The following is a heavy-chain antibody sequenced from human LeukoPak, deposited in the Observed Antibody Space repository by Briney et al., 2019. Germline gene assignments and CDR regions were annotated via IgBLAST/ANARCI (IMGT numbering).Heavy chain of an antibody. V-gene: IGHV3-7*01. CDR1: GFTFNTYG. Sequence: PGGSLRLSCAASGFTFNTYGMTWVRQAPGKGLEWVANIKQDGSEKYYVDSVKGRFTISRDNAKNSLYLQMNSLRAEDTAVYYCARDPGGSYLDFDYWGQGTLVTVSS. D-gene: IGHD1-26*01. J-gene: IGHJ4*02. CDR2: IKQDGSEK. CDR3: ARDPGGSYLDFDY.